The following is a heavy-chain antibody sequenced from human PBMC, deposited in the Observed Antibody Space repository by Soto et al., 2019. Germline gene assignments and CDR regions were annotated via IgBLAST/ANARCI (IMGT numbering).Heavy chain of an antibody. CDR1: GDTFKNCV. J-gene: IGHJ6*02. CDR3: AAELGLGKLAVV. V-gene: IGHV1-69*01. D-gene: IGHD7-27*01. CDR2: IIALFGTT. Sequence: QVQVLQSGVEVRRPGSSVKVSCKASGDTFKNCVISWVRQAPGQGLEWMGGIIALFGTTYFAQRFQGRLTITTDESTTPTYMELSRLRSEDTATYYCAAELGLGKLAVVWGQGTTVIVSS.